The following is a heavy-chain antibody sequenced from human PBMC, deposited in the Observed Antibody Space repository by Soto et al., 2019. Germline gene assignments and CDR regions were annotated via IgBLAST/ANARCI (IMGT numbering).Heavy chain of an antibody. J-gene: IGHJ4*02. D-gene: IGHD6-19*01. CDR1: GYTFTSYD. V-gene: IGHV1-8*01. CDR2: MNPNSGNT. CDR3: ARPAGGLYSSGLDFDY. Sequence: ASVKVSCKASGYTFTSYDINWVRQATGQGLEWMGWMNPNSGNTGYAQKFQGRVTMTRNTSISTAYMELSSLRSEDTAVYYCARPAGGLYSSGLDFDYWGQGTLVTAPQ.